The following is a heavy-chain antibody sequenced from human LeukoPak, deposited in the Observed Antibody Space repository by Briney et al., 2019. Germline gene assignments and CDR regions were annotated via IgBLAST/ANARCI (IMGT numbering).Heavy chain of an antibody. CDR2: ISYDGSNK. CDR1: GFTFSSYG. D-gene: IGHD3-10*01. J-gene: IGHJ4*02. V-gene: IGHV3-30*18. Sequence: GGSPRLSCAASGFTFSSYGMHWVRQAPGKGLEWVAVISYDGSNKYYADSVKGRFTISRDNSKNTLYLQMNSLRAEDTAVYYCAKDYYGSGSYGPNYWGQGTLVTVSS. CDR3: AKDYYGSGSYGPNY.